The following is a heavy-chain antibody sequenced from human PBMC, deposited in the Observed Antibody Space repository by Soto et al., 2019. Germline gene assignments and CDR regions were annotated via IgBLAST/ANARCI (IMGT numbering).Heavy chain of an antibody. CDR2: IYWDDDK. D-gene: IGHD2-21*02. J-gene: IGHJ6*02. V-gene: IGHV2-5*02. Sequence: QITLKESGPSLVKPTQTLTLTCTFSGFSLSTGGVGVGWIRQPPGKALEWLALIYWDDDKRYSPSLRSRLTVTKDTAKNPVVLTMTNMDPVDTATYYCAHSRCGGDCLQSYSSPYYYGMDVWGQGTTVTVSS. CDR3: AHSRCGGDCLQSYSSPYYYGMDV. CDR1: GFSLSTGGVG.